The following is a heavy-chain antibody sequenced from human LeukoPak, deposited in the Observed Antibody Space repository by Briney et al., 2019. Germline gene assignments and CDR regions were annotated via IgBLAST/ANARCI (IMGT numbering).Heavy chain of an antibody. J-gene: IGHJ4*02. CDR3: TTVGSGGSCYS. D-gene: IGHD2-15*01. CDR1: GFTFSNAW. V-gene: IGHV3-15*01. Sequence: GGSLRLSCAASGFTFSNAWMNWVRQAPGKGLEWFSRIRSKADGGTTDYAAPVKGRFTIPGDDSKNMLYLQVNSLKTEDTAVYYCTTVGSGGSCYSWGQGTLVTVSS. CDR2: IRSKADGGTT.